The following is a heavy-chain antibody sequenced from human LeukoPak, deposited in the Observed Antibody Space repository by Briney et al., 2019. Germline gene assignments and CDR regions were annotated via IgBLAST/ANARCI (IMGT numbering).Heavy chain of an antibody. Sequence: GGSLRLSCAASGFTFSSYGMHWVRQAPGKGLEWVSIMYSGGNTYYADSVKGRFTISRDNSKNTLYLQMNSLRAEDTAVYYCASGGGRTHLFDYWGQGALVTVSS. J-gene: IGHJ4*02. V-gene: IGHV3-53*01. CDR3: ASGGGRTHLFDY. D-gene: IGHD2-2*01. CDR2: MYSGGNT. CDR1: GFTFSSYG.